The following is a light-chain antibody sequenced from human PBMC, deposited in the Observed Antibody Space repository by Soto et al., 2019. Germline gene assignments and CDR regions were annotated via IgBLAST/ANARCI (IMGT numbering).Light chain of an antibody. Sequence: QSALTQPASVSGSPGQSITISCSGTFSNLGRYNLVSWYQQYAGKAPKLMIYEANKRPSGISDRFSASKSGNTASLTISGLQAEDEADYYCSSYAGSYNFVVFGGGTKLTVL. CDR2: EAN. CDR1: FSNLGRYNL. CDR3: SSYAGSYNFVV. J-gene: IGLJ2*01. V-gene: IGLV2-23*01.